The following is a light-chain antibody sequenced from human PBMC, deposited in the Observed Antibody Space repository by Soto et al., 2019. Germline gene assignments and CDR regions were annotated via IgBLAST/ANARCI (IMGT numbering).Light chain of an antibody. CDR2: AAS. J-gene: IGKJ5*01. CDR1: QDISSW. CDR3: QQASSFPPT. Sequence: DIQMTQSPSSVSASVGDRVTIICRASQDISSWLAWYQQKPGKAPKIMIYAASSLQGGVPSRFSGSGSGTEFTLTISSLQPEDFATYYCQQASSFPPTFGQGTRLEI. V-gene: IGKV1-12*01.